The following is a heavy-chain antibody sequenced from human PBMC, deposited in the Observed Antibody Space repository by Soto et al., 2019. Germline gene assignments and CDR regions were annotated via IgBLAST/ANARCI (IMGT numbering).Heavy chain of an antibody. D-gene: IGHD3-3*01. CDR1: GGSISSYY. J-gene: IGHJ3*02. Sequence: SETLSLTCTVSGGSISSYYWSWIRQPPGKGLEWIGYIYYSGSTNYNPSLKSRVTISVDTSKNQFSLKLSSVTAEDTAVYYCARQGYDFWSGYCDAFDIWGQGTMVTVSS. V-gene: IGHV4-59*08. CDR2: IYYSGST. CDR3: ARQGYDFWSGYCDAFDI.